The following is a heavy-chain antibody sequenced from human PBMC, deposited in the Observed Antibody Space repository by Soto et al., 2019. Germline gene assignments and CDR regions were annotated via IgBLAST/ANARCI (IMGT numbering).Heavy chain of an antibody. D-gene: IGHD3-22*01. J-gene: IGHJ6*02. V-gene: IGHV1-46*01. CDR1: GYTFTSYY. Sequence: ASVKVSCKASGYTFTSYYMHWVRQAPGQGLEWMGIINPSGGSTSYAQKFQGRVTMTRDTSASTVYMELSSLRSEDTAVYYCGRDFITMIVVVTNYYYYGMDVWGQGTTVTVSS. CDR3: GRDFITMIVVVTNYYYYGMDV. CDR2: INPSGGST.